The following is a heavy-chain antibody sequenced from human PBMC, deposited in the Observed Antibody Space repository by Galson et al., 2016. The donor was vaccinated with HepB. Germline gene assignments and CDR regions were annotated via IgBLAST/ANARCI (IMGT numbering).Heavy chain of an antibody. D-gene: IGHD3-10*01. Sequence: SLRLSCAGSGFIFSTYAMSWVRQAPGTGLEWVSGIRGSGGGIDYADSVKGRFTISRDNSKNTLYLQMSSLRAEDTAVYYCVKERGSRLTMVRGVLAPFDIWGQGTLVTVSS. V-gene: IGHV3-23*01. CDR3: VKERGSRLTMVRGVLAPFDI. J-gene: IGHJ3*02. CDR1: GFIFSTYA. CDR2: IRGSGGGI.